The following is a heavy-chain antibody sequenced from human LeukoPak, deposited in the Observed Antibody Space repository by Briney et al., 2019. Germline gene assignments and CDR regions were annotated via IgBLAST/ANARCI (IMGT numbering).Heavy chain of an antibody. D-gene: IGHD6-19*01. J-gene: IGHJ4*02. V-gene: IGHV3-33*01. CDR3: ARDISSGWSGFDY. CDR1: GFTFSSYG. Sequence: GGSLRLSCAASGFTFSSYGMHWVRQAPGKGLEWVAVIWYDGSNKYYADSVKGRFTISRDNSKNTLYLQMNSLRAEDTAVYYSARDISSGWSGFDYWGQGTLVTVSS. CDR2: IWYDGSNK.